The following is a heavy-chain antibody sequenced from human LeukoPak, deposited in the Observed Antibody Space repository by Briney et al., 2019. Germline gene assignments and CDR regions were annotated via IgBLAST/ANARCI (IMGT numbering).Heavy chain of an antibody. CDR2: IYSGGST. CDR3: AKDQVWIVVGSFDY. Sequence: QPGGSLRLSCAASGFTVSSNYMTWVRQAPGKGLEWVSVIYSGGSTYYADSVKGRFTLSRDNSKNTLFLQMNSLRAEDTAVYYCAKDQVWIVVGSFDYWGQGTLVTVSS. D-gene: IGHD3-22*01. J-gene: IGHJ4*02. V-gene: IGHV3-66*01. CDR1: GFTVSSNY.